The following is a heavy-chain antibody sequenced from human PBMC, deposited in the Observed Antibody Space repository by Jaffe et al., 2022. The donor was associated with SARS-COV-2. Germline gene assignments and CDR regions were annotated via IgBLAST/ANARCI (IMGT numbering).Heavy chain of an antibody. CDR2: IRSKAYGGTT. Sequence: EVQLVESGGGLVQPGRSLRLSCTASGFTFGDYAMSWVRQAPGKGLEWVGFIRSKAYGGTTEYAASVKGRFTISRDDSKSIAYLQMNSLKTEDTAVYYCTREDYYDSSGYHNWFDPWGQGTLVTVSS. CDR3: TREDYYDSSGYHNWFDP. J-gene: IGHJ5*02. CDR1: GFTFGDYA. D-gene: IGHD3-22*01. V-gene: IGHV3-49*04.